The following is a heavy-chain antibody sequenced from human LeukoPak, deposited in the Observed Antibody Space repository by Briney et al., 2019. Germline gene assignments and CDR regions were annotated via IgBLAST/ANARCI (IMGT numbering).Heavy chain of an antibody. J-gene: IGHJ4*02. CDR3: ARDQFYGDNPFDY. V-gene: IGHV1-3*01. CDR2: INAGSGNT. D-gene: IGHD4-17*01. CDR1: GYTFTSYA. Sequence: ASVKVSCKASGYTFTSYAMHWVRQAPGQRLEWMGWINAGSGNTKYSQNFQGRVTITRDTSASTAYMELSSLRSEDTAVYYCARDQFYGDNPFDYWGQGTLVTVSS.